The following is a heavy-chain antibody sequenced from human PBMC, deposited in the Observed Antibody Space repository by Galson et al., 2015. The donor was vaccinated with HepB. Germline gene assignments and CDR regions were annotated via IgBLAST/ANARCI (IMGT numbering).Heavy chain of an antibody. CDR3: ARLKHSSSWYGYYYYYMDV. CDR1: GFTFSSYG. CDR2: ISYDGSNK. Sequence: LRLSCAASGFTFSSYGMHWVRQAPGKGLEWVAVISYDGSNKYYADSVKGRFTISRDNSKNTLYLQMNSLRAEDTAVYYCARLKHSSSWYGYYYYYMDVWGKGTTVTVSS. J-gene: IGHJ6*03. D-gene: IGHD6-13*01. V-gene: IGHV3-30*03.